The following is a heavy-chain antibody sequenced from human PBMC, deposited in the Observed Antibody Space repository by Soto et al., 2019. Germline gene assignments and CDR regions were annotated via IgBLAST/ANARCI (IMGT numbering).Heavy chain of an antibody. J-gene: IGHJ4*02. V-gene: IGHV1-69*02. CDR1: GGTSSSYT. CDR2: IIPILGIA. CDR3: ARHSSSTVTTHFDY. Sequence: SVKVSCKASGGTSSSYTISWVRQAPGQGLEWMGRIIPILGIANYAQKFQGRVTITADKSTSTAYMELSSLRSEDTAVYYCARHSSSTVTTHFDYWGQGTLVTVSS. D-gene: IGHD4-17*01.